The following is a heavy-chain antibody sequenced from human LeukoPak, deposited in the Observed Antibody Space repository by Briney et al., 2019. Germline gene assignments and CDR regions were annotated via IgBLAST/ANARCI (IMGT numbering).Heavy chain of an antibody. V-gene: IGHV3-23*01. Sequence: GGSLRLSCAASGFTFSSYAMSWVRQAPGKGLEWVSTISGSDDSTYYADSVKGRFTISRDNAKNSLYLQMNSLRAEDTALYHCARGNYYDSSGYYDYWGQGTLVTVSS. CDR3: ARGNYYDSSGYYDY. D-gene: IGHD3-22*01. CDR2: ISGSDDST. J-gene: IGHJ4*02. CDR1: GFTFSSYA.